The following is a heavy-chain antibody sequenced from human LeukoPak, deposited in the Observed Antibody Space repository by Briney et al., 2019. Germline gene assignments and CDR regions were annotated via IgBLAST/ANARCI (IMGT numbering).Heavy chain of an antibody. V-gene: IGHV3-23*01. CDR1: GFTFSSYA. CDR3: AKGLPYDFWSGYVFDY. J-gene: IGHJ4*02. CDR2: ISGSGGST. D-gene: IGHD3-3*01. Sequence: PRGSLRLSCAASGFTFSSYAMSWVRQAPGKGLEWVSAISGSGGSTYYADSVKGRFTISRDNSKNTLYLQMNSLRAEDTAVYYCAKGLPYDFWSGYVFDYWGQGTLVTVSS.